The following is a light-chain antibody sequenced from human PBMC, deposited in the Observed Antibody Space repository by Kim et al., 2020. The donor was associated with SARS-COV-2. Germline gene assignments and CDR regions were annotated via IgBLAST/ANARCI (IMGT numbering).Light chain of an antibody. CDR1: QSVSSSN. CDR3: QQYDSSQQG. Sequence: EMVLTQSPGTLSLSPGERATLSCRASQSVSSSNLAWYQQKPGQAPRLLIYGASSRATGIPDRFSGSGSGTVFTLTISRLESDDFAVYYCQQYDSSQQGFGQGTKVDIK. J-gene: IGKJ1*01. V-gene: IGKV3-20*01. CDR2: GAS.